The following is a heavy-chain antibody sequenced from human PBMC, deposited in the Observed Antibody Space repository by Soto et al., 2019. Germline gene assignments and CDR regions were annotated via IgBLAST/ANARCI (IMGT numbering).Heavy chain of an antibody. J-gene: IGHJ5*02. CDR2: IIPIFGTA. CDR3: ARRPAVAPFPFDP. Sequence: SVNVSCQASGGTISSYAISWVRQAPGQGLEWMGGIIPIFGTANYAQKFKGRVTITADKSTSTAYMELSSLRSEDTAVYYCARRPAVAPFPFDPWGQGTLVTDS. CDR1: GGTISSYA. D-gene: IGHD3-16*01. V-gene: IGHV1-69*06.